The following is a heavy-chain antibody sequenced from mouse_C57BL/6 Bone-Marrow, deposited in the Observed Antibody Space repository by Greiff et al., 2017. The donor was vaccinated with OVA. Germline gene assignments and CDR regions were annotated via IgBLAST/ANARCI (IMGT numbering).Heavy chain of an antibody. J-gene: IGHJ4*01. V-gene: IGHV5-4*01. Sequence: EVQLQESGGGLVKPGGSLKLSCAASGFTFRSYAMSWVRQTPEKRLEWVATISDGGSYTYYPDNVKGRFTISRDNAKNNLYLQMSHLQSEDTAMYYCARDRDYGSSPLYYAMDYWGQGTSVTVSS. CDR3: ARDRDYGSSPLYYAMDY. CDR1: GFTFRSYA. D-gene: IGHD1-1*01. CDR2: ISDGGSYT.